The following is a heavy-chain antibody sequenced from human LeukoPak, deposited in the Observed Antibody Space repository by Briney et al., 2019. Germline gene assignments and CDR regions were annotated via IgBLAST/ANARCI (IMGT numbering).Heavy chain of an antibody. CDR1: GGSISSYY. J-gene: IGHJ4*02. V-gene: IGHV4-59*12. CDR3: AGEYYYDSSGYYRTRSLDY. CDR2: IYYSGTT. Sequence: SETLSLTCTVSGGSISSYYWSWIRQPPGKGLEWIGYIYYSGTTNYNPSLKSRVTMSVDMSKNQFSLKLNSVTAADTAVYYCAGEYYYDSSGYYRTRSLDYWGQGTLVTVSS. D-gene: IGHD3-22*01.